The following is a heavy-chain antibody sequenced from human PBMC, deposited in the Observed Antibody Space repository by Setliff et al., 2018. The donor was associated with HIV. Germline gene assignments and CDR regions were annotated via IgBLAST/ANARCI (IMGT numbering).Heavy chain of an antibody. J-gene: IGHJ4*02. CDR3: ARLSGGMVPNY. CDR1: GGSITRPPYY. D-gene: IGHD3-10*01. Sequence: SETLSLTCTVSGGSITRPPYYWGWIRQPPGKGLEWIGSIYHTGITYDNPSLKSRVTISVDTSKNQISLRLSSVTAADTAVYYCARLSGGMVPNYWGQGTLVTVSS. CDR2: IYHTGIT. V-gene: IGHV4-39*01.